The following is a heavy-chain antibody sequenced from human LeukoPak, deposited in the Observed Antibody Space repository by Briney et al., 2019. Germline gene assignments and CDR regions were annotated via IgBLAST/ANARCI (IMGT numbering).Heavy chain of an antibody. Sequence: ASVKVSCKASGYTFTGYYMHWVRQAPGQGLEWMGWINPNSGGTNYAQKFQGRVTMTRDTSISTAYMELSRLRSDDTAVYYCARIAVRGVITYYFDYWGQGTLVTVSS. CDR3: ARIAVRGVITYYFDY. CDR2: INPNSGGT. D-gene: IGHD3-10*01. CDR1: GYTFTGYY. V-gene: IGHV1-2*02. J-gene: IGHJ4*02.